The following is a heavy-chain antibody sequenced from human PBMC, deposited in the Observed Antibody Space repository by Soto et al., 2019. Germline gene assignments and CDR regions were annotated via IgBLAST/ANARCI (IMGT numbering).Heavy chain of an antibody. CDR2: IYYCGST. Sequence: QVQLQESGPGLVKPSQTLSLTCTVSGGSISSGGYYWSWIRQHPGKGLEWIGYIYYCGSTYYNQYLKSRVSISVETSKKQFSLKMSHVSSADTAVYYCARDRRGFGELCFDPWGQGTLVTVPS. CDR3: ARDRRGFGELCFDP. D-gene: IGHD3-10*01. J-gene: IGHJ5*02. CDR1: GGSISSGGYY. V-gene: IGHV4-31*03.